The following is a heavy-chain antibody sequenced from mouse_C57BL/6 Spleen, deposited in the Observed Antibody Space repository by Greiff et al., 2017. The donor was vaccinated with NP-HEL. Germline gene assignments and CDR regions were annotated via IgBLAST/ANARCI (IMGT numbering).Heavy chain of an antibody. J-gene: IGHJ3*01. D-gene: IGHD2-1*01. V-gene: IGHV1-55*01. CDR2: IYPGSGST. CDR1: GYTFTSYW. Sequence: QVQLKQPGAELVKPGASVKMSCKASGYTFTSYWITWVKQRPGQGLEWIGDIYPGSGSTNYNEKFKSKATLTVDTSSSTAYMQLSSLTSEDAAVYYCAGGNYAWFAYWGQGTLVTVSA. CDR3: AGGNYAWFAY.